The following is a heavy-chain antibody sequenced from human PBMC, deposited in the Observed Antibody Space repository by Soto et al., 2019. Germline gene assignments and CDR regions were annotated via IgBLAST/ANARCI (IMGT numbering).Heavy chain of an antibody. CDR3: AKGTYGGSAPYDYGMDV. CDR2: ISFDEAKDK. Sequence: QVQLVESGGGVVQPGGSLTLSCAASGFTFSDYGMHWVRQAPGKGLEWLTFISFDEAKDKYHSAPVRGRYSISRDNSKNTLSLQMNSLRSEDTAVYYCAKGTYGGSAPYDYGMDVWGQGTTVTVSS. CDR1: GFTFSDYG. D-gene: IGHD3-16*01. V-gene: IGHV3-30*18. J-gene: IGHJ6*02.